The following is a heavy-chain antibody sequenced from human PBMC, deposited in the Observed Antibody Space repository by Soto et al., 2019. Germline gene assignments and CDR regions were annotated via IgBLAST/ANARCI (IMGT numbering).Heavy chain of an antibody. CDR2: IYYSGST. Sequence: LPETLSLTCTVSGGSISSGDYYWSWIRQPPGKGLEWIGYIYYSGSTYYNPSLKSRVTISVDTSKNQFSLKLSSVTAADTAVYYCATGAGGVSGPTLWGQGTLVTVSS. CDR3: ATGAGGVSGPTL. J-gene: IGHJ4*02. V-gene: IGHV4-30-4*01. CDR1: GGSISSGDYY. D-gene: IGHD3-16*01.